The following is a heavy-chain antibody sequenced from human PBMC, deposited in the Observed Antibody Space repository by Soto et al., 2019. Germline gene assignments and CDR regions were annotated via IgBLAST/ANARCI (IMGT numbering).Heavy chain of an antibody. D-gene: IGHD3-22*01. Sequence: ASLKVSCKVSGYTLTELSMHWVRQAPGKGLEWMGGFDPEDGETIYAQKFQGRVTMTEDTSTDTAYMELSSLRSEDTAVYYCATDRLTPYYYDSSGYQAFDIWGQGTMVTVSS. J-gene: IGHJ3*02. CDR3: ATDRLTPYYYDSSGYQAFDI. V-gene: IGHV1-24*01. CDR1: GYTLTELS. CDR2: FDPEDGET.